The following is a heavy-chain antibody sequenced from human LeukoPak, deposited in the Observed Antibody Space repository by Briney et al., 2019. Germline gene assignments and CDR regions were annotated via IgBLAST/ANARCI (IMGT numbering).Heavy chain of an antibody. CDR2: ISSSSSYI. CDR3: ARVYLERLTAGYFDH. D-gene: IGHD2-8*01. Sequence: PGGSLRLSCAASGFTFSSYNMNWVRQAPGKGLEWVSSISSSSSYIYYADSVKGRFTISRDNSKNTLYLQMNSLRDEDSAAYYCARVYLERLTAGYFDHWGQGTWVTVSP. J-gene: IGHJ4*02. V-gene: IGHV3-21*01. CDR1: GFTFSSYN.